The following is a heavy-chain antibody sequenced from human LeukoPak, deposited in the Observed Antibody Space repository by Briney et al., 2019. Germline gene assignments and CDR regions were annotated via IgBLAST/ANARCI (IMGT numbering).Heavy chain of an antibody. Sequence: GGSLRLSCAASGFTFSSYAMSWVRQAPGKGLGWVSAISGSGGSTYYADSVKGRFTISRDNSKNTLYLQMNSLRAEDTAVYYCAKDLEIFGVGLNWFDPWGQGTLVTVSS. CDR3: AKDLEIFGVGLNWFDP. CDR1: GFTFSSYA. V-gene: IGHV3-23*01. J-gene: IGHJ5*02. CDR2: ISGSGGST. D-gene: IGHD3-3*01.